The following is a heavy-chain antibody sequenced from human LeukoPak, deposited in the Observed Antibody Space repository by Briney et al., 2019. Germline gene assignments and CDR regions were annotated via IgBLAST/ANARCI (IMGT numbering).Heavy chain of an antibody. CDR2: TYYRSKWSN. CDR3: AREADYGGKSAEFDF. CDR1: GDSVSSNNAA. Sequence: SQTLSITCVISGDSVSSNNAAWTWIRQSPSRGLEWLGRTYYRSKWSNDYAVSVKSRITINPDTSKNQFSLHLSFVTPEDTAIYYCAREADYGGKSAEFDFWGQGTQVTVSS. V-gene: IGHV6-1*01. J-gene: IGHJ4*02. D-gene: IGHD4-23*01.